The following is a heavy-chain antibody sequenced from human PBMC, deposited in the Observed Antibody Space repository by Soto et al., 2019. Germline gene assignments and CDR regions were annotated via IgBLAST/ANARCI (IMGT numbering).Heavy chain of an antibody. V-gene: IGHV4-30-4*01. CDR2: ISSIGST. Sequence: QVQLQESGPGLVKPSQTLSLTCTVSGGSISSGDYFWSWIRQSPGKGLEWIGYISSIGSTYYNPSLKRRVSVSSDTSKNKFSLKLSSVTTTDTAVYYCARGLVIRPYYYHGMDVWGQGTTVTVSS. CDR1: GGSISSGDYF. D-gene: IGHD3-9*01. J-gene: IGHJ6*02. CDR3: ARGLVIRPYYYHGMDV.